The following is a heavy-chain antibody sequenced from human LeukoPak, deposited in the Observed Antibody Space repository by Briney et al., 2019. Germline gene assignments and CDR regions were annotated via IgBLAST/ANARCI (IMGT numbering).Heavy chain of an antibody. Sequence: SETLSLTCTVSGCSISSSSYYWGWLGQPPGKGLEWIGSIYYSGSTYYNPSLKSITTITVDTSKNLFLLKLSSVSAADTAVYFCARLRGLLWFGVHQYFFDYWGQGTLVTVPS. J-gene: IGHJ4*02. CDR2: IYYSGST. CDR3: ARLRGLLWFGVHQYFFDY. V-gene: IGHV4-39*01. CDR1: GCSISSSSYY. D-gene: IGHD3-10*01.